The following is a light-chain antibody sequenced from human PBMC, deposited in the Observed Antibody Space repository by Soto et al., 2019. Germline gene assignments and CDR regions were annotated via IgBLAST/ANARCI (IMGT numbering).Light chain of an antibody. CDR1: QSVSSSY. CDR2: GAS. CDR3: QHLRT. Sequence: EIVLTQPPGPLYLSPGERDTLSCRASQSVSSSYLAWYQQKPGQAPGLLIYGASRRATGIPDRFSGSGSGTDFTLTISRLEPEDFAVYYCQHLRTFGQGTKLEIK. V-gene: IGKV3-20*01. J-gene: IGKJ2*01.